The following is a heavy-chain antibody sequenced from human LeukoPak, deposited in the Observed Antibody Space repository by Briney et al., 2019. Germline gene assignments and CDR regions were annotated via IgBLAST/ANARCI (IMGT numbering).Heavy chain of an antibody. D-gene: IGHD5-18*01. CDR3: ASGKGYTGGWFDP. V-gene: IGHV1-69*04. CDR2: IIPILGIA. J-gene: IGHJ5*02. Sequence: ASVKVSCKASGGTFSSYAISWVRQAPGQGLEWMGRIIPILGIANYAQKFQGRVTITADKSTSTAYMELSSLRSEDTAGYYCASGKGYTGGWFDPWGQGTLVTVSS. CDR1: GGTFSSYA.